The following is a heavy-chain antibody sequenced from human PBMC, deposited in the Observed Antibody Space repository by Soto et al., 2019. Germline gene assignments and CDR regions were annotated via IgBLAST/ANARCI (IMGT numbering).Heavy chain of an antibody. CDR1: GGTFSSYA. Sequence: ASVKVSCKASGGTFSSYAISWVRQAPGQGLEWMGGIIPIFGTANYAQKFQGRVTITADESTSTAYMELSSLRSEDTAVYYCARDPYSSTRSGRGYFDYWGQGTLVTVSS. D-gene: IGHD6-13*01. J-gene: IGHJ4*02. CDR3: ARDPYSSTRSGRGYFDY. CDR2: IIPIFGTA. V-gene: IGHV1-69*13.